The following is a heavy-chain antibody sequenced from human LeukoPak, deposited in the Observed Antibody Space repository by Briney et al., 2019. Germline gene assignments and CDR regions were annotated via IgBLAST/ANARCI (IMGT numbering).Heavy chain of an antibody. V-gene: IGHV1-2*02. D-gene: IGHD3-10*01. CDR1: GYTFTGYY. Sequence: ASVKVSCKASGYTFTGYYMHRVRQAPGQGLEWMGWINPNSGGTNYAQKFQVRVTMTRDTSISTAYMELSRLRSDDTAVYYCARVPHMVRGDWSFDYWGQGTLVTVCS. CDR2: INPNSGGT. CDR3: ARVPHMVRGDWSFDY. J-gene: IGHJ4*02.